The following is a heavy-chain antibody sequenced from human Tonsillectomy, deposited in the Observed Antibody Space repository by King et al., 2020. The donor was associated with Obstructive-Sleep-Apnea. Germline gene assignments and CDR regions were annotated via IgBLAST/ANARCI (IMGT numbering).Heavy chain of an antibody. CDR1: GYTFTSYY. Sequence: VQLVQSGAEVKKPGASVKVSCKAFGYTFTSYYMHWVRQAPGQGLEWMGIINPSGVSTSYPQKFQGRVTMTRDTPTGTVYMELSSLKSEDTAVYYCATTADSAPDFDYWGQGTLVTVSS. V-gene: IGHV1-46*01. D-gene: IGHD1-14*01. J-gene: IGHJ4*02. CDR2: INPSGVST. CDR3: ATTADSAPDFDY.